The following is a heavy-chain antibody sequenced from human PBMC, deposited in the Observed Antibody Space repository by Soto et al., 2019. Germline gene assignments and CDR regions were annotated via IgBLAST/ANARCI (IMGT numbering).Heavy chain of an antibody. Sequence: LSLTCAVYGGSFSGYYWSWIRQPPGKGLEWIGEINHSGSTNYNPSLKSRVTISVDTSKNQFSLKLSSVTAADTAVYYCAGTYYYDGSGFWPLWGQGTLVTVSS. V-gene: IGHV4-34*01. J-gene: IGHJ4*02. CDR2: INHSGST. CDR3: AGTYYYDGSGFWPL. D-gene: IGHD3-22*01. CDR1: GGSFSGYY.